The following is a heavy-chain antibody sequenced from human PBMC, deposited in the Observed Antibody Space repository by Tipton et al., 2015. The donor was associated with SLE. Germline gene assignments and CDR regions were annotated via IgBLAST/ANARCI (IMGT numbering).Heavy chain of an antibody. D-gene: IGHD3-22*01. CDR1: GFTFSSYA. J-gene: IGHJ4*02. CDR3: AHRGTSSGYYYYFDY. Sequence: GSLRLSCAASGFTFSSYAMSWVRQAPGKGLEWVSGISGSGSSTYYADSLKGRFTIPRDNSKNTLYLQMNSLRAEDTAVYYCAHRGTSSGYYYYFDYWGQGTLVTVSS. CDR2: ISGSGSST. V-gene: IGHV3-23*01.